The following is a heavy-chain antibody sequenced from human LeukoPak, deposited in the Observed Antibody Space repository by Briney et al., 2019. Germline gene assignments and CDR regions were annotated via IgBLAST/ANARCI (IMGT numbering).Heavy chain of an antibody. Sequence: GGSLRLSCAASGFTFSSYAMSWVRQAPGKGLEWVSAISGSGGSTYYADSVKGRFTISRDTARNSLYLQMNSLRAEDTAVYYCTSWGDTTAEYFQRWGQGTLVTVSS. D-gene: IGHD2-21*02. CDR1: GFTFSSYA. J-gene: IGHJ1*01. CDR2: ISGSGGST. V-gene: IGHV3-23*01. CDR3: TSWGDTTAEYFQR.